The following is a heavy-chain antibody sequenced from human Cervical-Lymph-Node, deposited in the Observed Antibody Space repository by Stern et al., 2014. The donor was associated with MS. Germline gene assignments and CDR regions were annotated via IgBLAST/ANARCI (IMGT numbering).Heavy chain of an antibody. V-gene: IGHV4-4*02. CDR2: IYHSGAS. D-gene: IGHD2/OR15-2a*01. CDR3: ARERQQYCNSEGCSYWYFDL. J-gene: IGHJ2*01. CDR1: GGSVSSTNW. Sequence: VQLVESGPGLVKPSGTLSLTCAVSGGSVSSTNWWSWVRQSPGKGLEWIGNIYHSGASHYRPSLRRRVSLSLDTPKTPLSLHLTSVTAADTAVYYCARERQQYCNSEGCSYWYFDLWGRGTLVTVSS.